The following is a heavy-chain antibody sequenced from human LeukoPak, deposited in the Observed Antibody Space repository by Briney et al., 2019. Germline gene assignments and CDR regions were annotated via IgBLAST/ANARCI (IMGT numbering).Heavy chain of an antibody. Sequence: GGSLRLSCAASGFTFSHYWMSWVRQAPGKGLEWVANIKQDGSEKYYVDSVKGRFTISRDNAKNSLYLQMNSLRAEDTAVYYCARGLVAGTSYYYYYMDVWGKGTTVTISS. CDR1: GFTFSHYW. CDR2: IKQDGSEK. D-gene: IGHD6-19*01. J-gene: IGHJ6*03. CDR3: ARGLVAGTSYYYYYMDV. V-gene: IGHV3-7*01.